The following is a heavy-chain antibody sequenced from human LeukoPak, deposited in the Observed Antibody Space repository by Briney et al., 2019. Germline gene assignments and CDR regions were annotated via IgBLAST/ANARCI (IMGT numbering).Heavy chain of an antibody. D-gene: IGHD3-10*01. V-gene: IGHV3-74*01. J-gene: IGHJ4*02. CDR3: ARDGEYYYGSGSYSFYDY. Sequence: GGSLRLSCAASGFTFSSYWMHWVRQAPGKGLVWVSRINSDGSSTSYADSVKGRFTISRDNAKNTLYLQMNSLRAEDTAVYYCARDGEYYYGSGSYSFYDYWGQGTLVTVSS. CDR2: INSDGSST. CDR1: GFTFSSYW.